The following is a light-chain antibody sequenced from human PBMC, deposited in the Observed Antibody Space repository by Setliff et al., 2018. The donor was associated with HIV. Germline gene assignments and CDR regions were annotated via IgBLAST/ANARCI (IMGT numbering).Light chain of an antibody. J-gene: IGLJ1*01. CDR3: ATWDDSLPVHYV. V-gene: IGLV1-44*01. CDR2: RDY. CDR1: DSNIGGNT. Sequence: PPSASGTPGQTVTISCSGSDSNIGGNTVTWYQQLPGTAPKVLIYRDYQRPSGVPDRFSGSKSGTSASLAIGGLQSEDEADYYCATWDDSLPVHYVFGPGTKVTVL.